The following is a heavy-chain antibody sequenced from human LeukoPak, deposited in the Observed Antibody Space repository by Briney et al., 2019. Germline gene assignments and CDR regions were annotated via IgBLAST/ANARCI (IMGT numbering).Heavy chain of an antibody. V-gene: IGHV4-34*01. CDR3: ARAGYGDFNWFDP. Sequence: SETLSLTCAVYGGSFSGYYWSWIRQPPGKGLXXIGEINHSGSTNYNPSLKSRVTISVDTSKNQSSLKLSSVTAADTAVYYCARAGYGDFNWFDPWGQGTLVTVSS. CDR1: GGSFSGYY. CDR2: INHSGST. D-gene: IGHD4-17*01. J-gene: IGHJ5*02.